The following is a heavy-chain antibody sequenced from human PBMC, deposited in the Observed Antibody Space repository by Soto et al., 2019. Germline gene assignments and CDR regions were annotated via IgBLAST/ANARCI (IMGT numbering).Heavy chain of an antibody. D-gene: IGHD5-18*01. CDR1: GYTFTGYY. CDR3: ARGRDTAMVSAFDI. V-gene: IGHV1-2*04. Sequence: ASVKVSCKASGYTFTGYYMHWVRQAPGQGLEWMGWINPNSGGTNYAQKFQGWVTMTRDTSISTAYMELSRLRSDDTAVYYCARGRDTAMVSAFDIWGQGTMVTVSS. CDR2: INPNSGGT. J-gene: IGHJ3*02.